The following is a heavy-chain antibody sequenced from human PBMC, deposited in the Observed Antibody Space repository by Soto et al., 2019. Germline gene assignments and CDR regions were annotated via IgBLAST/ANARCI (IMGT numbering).Heavy chain of an antibody. V-gene: IGHV3-21*01. D-gene: IGHD6-19*01. Sequence: EVQLVESGGGLVKPGGSLRLSCAASGFTFSSYSMNWVRQATGKGLEWVSSISSSSSYIYYADSVKGRFTISRDNAKNSLYLQMNSLRAEDTAVYYCARDTLYSSGWFDYWGQGTLVTVSS. J-gene: IGHJ4*02. CDR1: GFTFSSYS. CDR3: ARDTLYSSGWFDY. CDR2: ISSSSSYI.